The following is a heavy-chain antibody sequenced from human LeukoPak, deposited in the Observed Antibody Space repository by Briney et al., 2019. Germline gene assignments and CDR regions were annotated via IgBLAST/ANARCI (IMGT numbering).Heavy chain of an antibody. V-gene: IGHV3-23*01. J-gene: IGHJ4*02. CDR2: ISSGGSGI. CDR1: GFTFSSFA. CDR3: AKKGLVGAIDLRAFDY. D-gene: IGHD1-26*01. Sequence: GGSLRLSCAASGFTFSSFAMSWVRQAPGKGLEWVSGISSGGSGIYYADSVKGRFTISRDNSKNMLYLQMNSLRAEDTAIYYCAKKGLVGAIDLRAFDYWGQGIPVIVST.